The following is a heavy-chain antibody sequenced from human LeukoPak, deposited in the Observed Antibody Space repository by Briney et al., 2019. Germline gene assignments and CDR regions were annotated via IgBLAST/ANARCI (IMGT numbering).Heavy chain of an antibody. V-gene: IGHV4-34*01. J-gene: IGHJ5*02. D-gene: IGHD6-13*01. CDR1: GGSFSGYY. Sequence: TSETLSLTCAVYGGSFSGYYWSWIRQPPGKGLEWIGEINHSGSTNYIPSLKSRVTFSVDTSKNQFSLKLSSLTAADTAVYYCARAREIPTQAAAGTGVAWFDPWGQGTLVTVSS. CDR2: INHSGST. CDR3: ARAREIPTQAAAGTGVAWFDP.